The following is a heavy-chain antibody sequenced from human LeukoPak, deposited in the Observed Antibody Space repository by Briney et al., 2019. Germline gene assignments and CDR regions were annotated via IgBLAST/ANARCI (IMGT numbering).Heavy chain of an antibody. J-gene: IGHJ4*02. Sequence: GGSLRLSCAASGFTFSSYWMSWVRQAPGKGLEWVANIKQDGSEKYYVDSVKGRFTTSRDNAKNSLYLQMSSLRAEDTAVYYCARDTYDSSSYYAHLDYWGQGTLVTVSS. D-gene: IGHD3-22*01. CDR2: IKQDGSEK. CDR3: ARDTYDSSSYYAHLDY. CDR1: GFTFSSYW. V-gene: IGHV3-7*01.